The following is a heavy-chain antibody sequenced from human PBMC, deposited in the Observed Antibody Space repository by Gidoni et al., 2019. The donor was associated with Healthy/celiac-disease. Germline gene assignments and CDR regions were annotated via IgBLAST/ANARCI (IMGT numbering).Heavy chain of an antibody. CDR3: ARDQGDTAMVDY. D-gene: IGHD5-18*01. CDR1: GFTFSSYG. Sequence: QVQLVESGGGVVQPGRSLRLSCAASGFTFSSYGMHWVRQAPGKGLEWVAVRWYDGSNKYYADSVKGRFTISRDNSKNTLYLQRNSLRAEDTAVYYCARDQGDTAMVDYWGQGTLVTVSS. J-gene: IGHJ4*02. CDR2: RWYDGSNK. V-gene: IGHV3-33*01.